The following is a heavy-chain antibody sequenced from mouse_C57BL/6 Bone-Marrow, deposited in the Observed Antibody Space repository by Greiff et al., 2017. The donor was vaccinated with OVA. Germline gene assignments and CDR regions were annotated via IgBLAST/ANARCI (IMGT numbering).Heavy chain of an antibody. CDR3: ARSGDGSSYWAMDY. Sequence: VQLQQSGAELVRPGASVKLSCKASGYTFTSYGISWVKQRTGQGLEWIGEIYPRSGNTYYNEKFKGKATLTADKSSSTAYMELSSLTSEDSAVYFGARSGDGSSYWAMDYWGQGTSVTVSS. V-gene: IGHV1-81*01. CDR1: GYTFTSYG. CDR2: IYPRSGNT. J-gene: IGHJ4*01. D-gene: IGHD1-1*01.